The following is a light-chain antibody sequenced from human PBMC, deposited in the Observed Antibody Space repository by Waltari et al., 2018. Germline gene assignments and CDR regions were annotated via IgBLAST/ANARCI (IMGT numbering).Light chain of an antibody. CDR2: WAS. CDR3: QQYYNTPLT. J-gene: IGKJ4*01. CDR1: QSLLFTSNNKNY. Sequence: DIVMTQSPDSLAVSLGERATINCRSSQSLLFTSNNKNYLSWYQKKAGQPPRLLLYWASTRESGVPDRFSGGGSGTEFTHSISSLQAEDVAVYYCQQYYNTPLTFGGGTKVDI. V-gene: IGKV4-1*01.